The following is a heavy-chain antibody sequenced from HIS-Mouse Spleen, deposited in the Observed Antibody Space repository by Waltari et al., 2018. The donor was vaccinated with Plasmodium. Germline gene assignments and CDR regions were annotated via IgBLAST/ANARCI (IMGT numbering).Heavy chain of an antibody. CDR1: GGSLSGYY. V-gene: IGHV4-34*01. CDR2: INHSGST. CDR3: ARGVGYCSGGSCDHYFDY. J-gene: IGHJ4*02. Sequence: QVQLQQWGAGLLKPSETLSLTCAVCGGSLSGYYWSWIRQPPGKGLEWIGEINHSGSTNYNPSLKSRVTISVDTSKNQFSLKLSSVTAADTAVYYCARGVGYCSGGSCDHYFDYWGQGTLVTVSS. D-gene: IGHD2-15*01.